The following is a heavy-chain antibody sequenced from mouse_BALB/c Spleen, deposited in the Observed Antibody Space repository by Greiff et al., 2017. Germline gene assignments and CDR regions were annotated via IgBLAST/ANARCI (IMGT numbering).Heavy chain of an antibody. CDR1: GFTFSSFG. V-gene: IGHV5-17*02. D-gene: IGHD2-1*01. Sequence: EVMLVESGGGLVQPGGSRKLSCAASGFTFSSFGMHWVRQAPEKGLEWVAYISSGSSTIYYADTVKGRFTISRDNPKNTLFLQMTSLRSEDTAMYYCARSYGNYYFDYWGQGTTLTVSS. J-gene: IGHJ2*01. CDR3: ARSYGNYYFDY. CDR2: ISSGSSTI.